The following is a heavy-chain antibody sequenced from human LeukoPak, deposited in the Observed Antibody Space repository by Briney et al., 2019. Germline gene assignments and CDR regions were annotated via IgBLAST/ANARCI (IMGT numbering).Heavy chain of an antibody. CDR1: GGSISSYY. J-gene: IGHJ4*02. D-gene: IGHD6-19*01. CDR2: IYYSGST. V-gene: IGHV4-59*01. Sequence: SSETLSLTCTVSGGSISSYYWSWIRQPPGKGLEWIGYIYYSGSTNYNPSLKSRVTISVDTSKNQFSLKLSSVTAADTAVYYCARSLAVAGTGLDYWVQGTLVTVSS. CDR3: ARSLAVAGTGLDY.